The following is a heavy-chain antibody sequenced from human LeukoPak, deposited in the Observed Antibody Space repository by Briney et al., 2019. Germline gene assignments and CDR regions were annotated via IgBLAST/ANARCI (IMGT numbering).Heavy chain of an antibody. CDR1: GGTFSSYA. Sequence: SVKVSRKASGGTFSSYAISWVRQAPGQGLEWMGGIIPIFGTANYAQKFQGRVTITADESTSTAYMELSSLRSDDTAVYYCARETPSRYFDYWGQGTLATVSS. V-gene: IGHV1-69*13. CDR3: ARETPSRYFDY. CDR2: IIPIFGTA. D-gene: IGHD4-23*01. J-gene: IGHJ4*02.